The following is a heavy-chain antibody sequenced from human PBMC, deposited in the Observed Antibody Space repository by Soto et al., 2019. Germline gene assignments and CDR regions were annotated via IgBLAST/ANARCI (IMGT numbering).Heavy chain of an antibody. Sequence: QVQLQESGPGLVKPSQALSLTCTVSGGSISSGRYYWSWIRQHPEKGLEWIGYISYSGSTYYNPSLKSRVTISADTSENQFSLRLSSVTDADTAVYYCARVRGLGLFDYWGQGTLVTVSS. CDR1: GGSISSGRYY. CDR3: ARVRGLGLFDY. D-gene: IGHD3-16*01. V-gene: IGHV4-31*03. CDR2: ISYSGST. J-gene: IGHJ4*02.